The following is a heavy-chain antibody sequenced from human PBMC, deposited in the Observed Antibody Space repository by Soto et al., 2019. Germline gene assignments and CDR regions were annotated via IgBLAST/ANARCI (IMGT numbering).Heavy chain of an antibody. CDR3: AKARAQYYDFWSGYPVDY. D-gene: IGHD3-3*01. J-gene: IGHJ4*02. CDR2: ISYDGSNK. CDR1: GFTCSSYG. V-gene: IGHV3-30*18. Sequence: PGGSLRLSCAASGFTCSSYGMHWVRQAPGKGLEWGAVISYDGSNKYYADSVKVRFTISRDNSKSTLYLQMNSLRAEDTAVYYCAKARAQYYDFWSGYPVDYWGQGT.